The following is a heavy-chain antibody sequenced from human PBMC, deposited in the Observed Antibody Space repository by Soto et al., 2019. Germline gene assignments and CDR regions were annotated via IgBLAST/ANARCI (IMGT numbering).Heavy chain of an antibody. D-gene: IGHD3-10*01. V-gene: IGHV4-39*01. CDR1: GGSISSSSYY. Sequence: SETLSLTCTVSGGSISSSSYYWGWIRQPPGKGLEWIGSIYYSGSTYYNPSLKSRVTISVDTSKNQFSLKLSSVTAADTAVYYCARQADTLVVHLYYLDYWGQGTLVTVSS. CDR2: IYYSGST. CDR3: ARQADTLVVHLYYLDY. J-gene: IGHJ4*02.